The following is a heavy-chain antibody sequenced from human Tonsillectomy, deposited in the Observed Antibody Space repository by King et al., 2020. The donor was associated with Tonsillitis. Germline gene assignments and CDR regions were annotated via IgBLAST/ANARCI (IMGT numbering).Heavy chain of an antibody. J-gene: IGHJ4*02. CDR1: GFPFDNFA. D-gene: IGHD2/OR15-2a*01. CDR3: VKDENLDY. Sequence: VQLVESGGGLVQPGRSLRLSCAASGFPFDNFAMHWVRQAPGKGLEWVSGISWNSDSIGYADSVKGRVTISRDNAKNSLYLQMNSLRPEDTALYYCVKDENLDYWGQGTLVTVSS. CDR2: ISWNSDSI. V-gene: IGHV3-9*01.